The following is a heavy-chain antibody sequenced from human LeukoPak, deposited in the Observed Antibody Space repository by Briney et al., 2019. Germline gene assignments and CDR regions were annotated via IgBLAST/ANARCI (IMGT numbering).Heavy chain of an antibody. V-gene: IGHV5-51*01. Sequence: GESLQISCKGSGYSFTSYWIGWVRQLPGKGLEWMGIIYPGDSDTRYSPSFQGQVTISADKSISTAYLQWSSLKASDTAMYYCARHVPYYYGSGSYFDYWGQGTLVTVSS. D-gene: IGHD3-10*01. CDR2: IYPGDSDT. CDR1: GYSFTSYW. J-gene: IGHJ4*02. CDR3: ARHVPYYYGSGSYFDY.